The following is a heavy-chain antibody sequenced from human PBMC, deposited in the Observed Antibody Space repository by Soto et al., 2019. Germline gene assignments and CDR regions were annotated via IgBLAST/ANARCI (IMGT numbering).Heavy chain of an antibody. J-gene: IGHJ6*02. Sequence: ASVKVSCKASGYTFTSYGISWVRQAPGQGLEWMGWISAYNGNTNYAQKLQGRVTMTTDTSTSTAYMELRSLRSDDTAVYYCASYPRRRACSSTSCAPGYYYYGMDVWGQGTTVTVSS. CDR3: ASYPRRRACSSTSCAPGYYYYGMDV. CDR2: ISAYNGNT. V-gene: IGHV1-18*04. D-gene: IGHD2-2*01. CDR1: GYTFTSYG.